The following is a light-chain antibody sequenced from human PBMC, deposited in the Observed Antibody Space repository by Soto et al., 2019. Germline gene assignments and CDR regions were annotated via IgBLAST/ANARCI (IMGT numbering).Light chain of an antibody. CDR1: SSNIGSSF. Sequence: QSVLTQPPSASGTPGQRVTISCSGSSSNIGSSFVNWYQQLPGTAPKLLIYTNDQRPSGVPDRFSGSKSGTSASLAISGLQSEDEADYYCASWDDSLNGVVFGGGTKLTVL. J-gene: IGLJ2*01. V-gene: IGLV1-44*01. CDR2: TND. CDR3: ASWDDSLNGVV.